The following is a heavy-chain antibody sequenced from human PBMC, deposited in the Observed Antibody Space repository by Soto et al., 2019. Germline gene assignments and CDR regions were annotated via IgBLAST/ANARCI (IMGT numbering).Heavy chain of an antibody. Sequence: QVQLQESGPGLVKPSQTLSLTCTVSGGSISSGGYYWSWIRQHPVKGLEWIGYIYYSGTTYYNPALKSPLTISVDTSKNQFSLKLSSVTAADTPVYYCARANLVVVAAPPWWFDPWGHGSLVTVSS. D-gene: IGHD2-15*01. CDR3: ARANLVVVAAPPWWFDP. CDR1: GGSISSGGYY. J-gene: IGHJ5*02. CDR2: IYYSGTT. V-gene: IGHV4-31*01.